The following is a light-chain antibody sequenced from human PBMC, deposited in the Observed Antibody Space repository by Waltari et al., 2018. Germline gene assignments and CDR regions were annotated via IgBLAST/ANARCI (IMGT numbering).Light chain of an antibody. V-gene: IGKV1-9*01. Sequence: IQFTHSPSSLSASVGARVPITCRASQGISNYLAWYQQRPGKAPKLLIYTASTLQSGVPTRFSGSGSGTDFTLTIRSLQPEDFATYFCQQDNSFPLTFGGGTKVETK. CDR2: TAS. J-gene: IGKJ4*01. CDR1: QGISNY. CDR3: QQDNSFPLT.